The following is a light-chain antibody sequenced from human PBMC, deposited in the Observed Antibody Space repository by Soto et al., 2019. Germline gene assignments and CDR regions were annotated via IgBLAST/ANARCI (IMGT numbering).Light chain of an antibody. CDR3: TSYEGRFF. J-gene: IGLJ1*01. Sequence: QSVLTQPASVTGSPGQSITISCTGSSNDVGGYNYVSWYQQHPGQAPKLIIYEVSDRPSGVSPRFSGSKSGNTASLTISGLQVEDEADYFCTSYEGRFFFGTGTKVTVL. CDR2: EVS. CDR1: SNDVGGYNY. V-gene: IGLV2-14*01.